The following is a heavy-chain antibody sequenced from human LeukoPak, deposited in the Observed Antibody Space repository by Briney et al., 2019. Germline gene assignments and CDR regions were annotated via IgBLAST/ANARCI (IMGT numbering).Heavy chain of an antibody. D-gene: IGHD4-17*01. CDR3: ATNLRVTTIPYYFDY. Sequence: SVKVSCKASGGTFSSYAISWVRQAPGQGLEWMGGIIPIFGTANYAQKFQGRVTITTDESTSTAYMELRSLRSDDTAVYYCATNLRVTTIPYYFDYWGQGTLVTVSS. CDR1: GGTFSSYA. V-gene: IGHV1-69*05. J-gene: IGHJ4*02. CDR2: IIPIFGTA.